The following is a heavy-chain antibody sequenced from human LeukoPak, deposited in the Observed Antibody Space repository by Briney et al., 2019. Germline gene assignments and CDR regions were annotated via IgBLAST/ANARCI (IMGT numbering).Heavy chain of an antibody. CDR2: ISSSSTI. Sequence: PGGSLRLSCAASGFTFSSCSMNWVRQAPGKGLEWVSYISSSSTIYDAASVKGLFTISRDNAENSLYLQMNSLRDEDTAVFCCARASGLDYWGQGTPATVS. CDR1: GFTFSSCS. V-gene: IGHV3-48*02. CDR3: ARASGLDY. J-gene: IGHJ4*02.